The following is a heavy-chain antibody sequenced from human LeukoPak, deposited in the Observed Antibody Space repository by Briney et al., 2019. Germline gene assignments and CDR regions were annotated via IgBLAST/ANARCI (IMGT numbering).Heavy chain of an antibody. CDR1: GDSVSSNSAA. J-gene: IGHJ4*02. Sequence: SQTLSLTCAISGDSVSSNSAAWNWIRQSPSRGLEWLGRTYYKSKWSKNYAVSVKCRITINPDTSKNQFSLQLSSVTPEDTGVYYCGRGDVAFDYWGQGTLVTVSS. CDR3: GRGDVAFDY. D-gene: IGHD5-24*01. V-gene: IGHV6-1*01. CDR2: TYYKSKWSK.